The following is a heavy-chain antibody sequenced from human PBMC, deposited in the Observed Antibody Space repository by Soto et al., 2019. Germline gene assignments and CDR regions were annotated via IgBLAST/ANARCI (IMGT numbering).Heavy chain of an antibody. Sequence: GGSLRLSCTASGFTVSSNYMSWVRQAPGKGLEWVSVIYSGGITYYADSVKGRFTISRDNSKNTLYLQMNSLRAEDTAVYYCARGGSASGGYCYYVMDVWGQGTTVTVSS. V-gene: IGHV3-66*01. CDR2: IYSGGIT. D-gene: IGHD3-16*01. CDR1: GFTVSSNY. CDR3: ARGGSASGGYCYYVMDV. J-gene: IGHJ6*02.